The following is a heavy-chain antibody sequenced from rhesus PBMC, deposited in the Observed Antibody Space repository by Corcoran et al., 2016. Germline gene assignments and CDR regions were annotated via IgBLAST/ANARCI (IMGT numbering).Heavy chain of an antibody. CDR1: GGSFSGYY. V-gene: IGHV4-165*01. Sequence: QVQLQESGPGLVKPSETLSLTCAVSGGSFSGYYWGCIRQPPGRGLGVIGYIDGRSGRTDYNPSDKSRGTIAPETAKNQFSLKLSSVTAADTAVYYWAMWYSGYSCFDYWGQGVRVTVSS. D-gene: IGHD5-24*01. CDR3: AMWYSGYSCFDY. J-gene: IGHJ4*01. CDR2: IDGRSGRT.